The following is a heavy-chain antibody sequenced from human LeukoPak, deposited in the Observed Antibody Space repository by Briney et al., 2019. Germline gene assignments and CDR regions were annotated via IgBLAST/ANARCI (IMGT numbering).Heavy chain of an antibody. J-gene: IGHJ4*02. CDR2: ISSSSSSTI. D-gene: IGHD3-22*01. Sequence: SGGSLRLSCAASGFTFSSYSMNWVRQAPGKGLEWVSYISSSSSSTIYYADSVKGRFTISRDNAKNSLYLQMNSLRAEDTAVYYCARDKATMIVVEIFDYWGQGTLVTVSS. CDR3: ARDKATMIVVEIFDY. CDR1: GFTFSSYS. V-gene: IGHV3-48*04.